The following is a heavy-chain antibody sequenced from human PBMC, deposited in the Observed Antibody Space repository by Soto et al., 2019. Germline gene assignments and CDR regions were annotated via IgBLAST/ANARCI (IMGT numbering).Heavy chain of an antibody. J-gene: IGHJ3*02. CDR3: AREVAVAGHDAFDI. CDR1: GGTFSNYT. D-gene: IGHD6-13*01. V-gene: IGHV1-69*04. CDR2: IIPILGIG. Sequence: SVKVSCKASGGTFSNYTISLVRQAPGQGLEWMGRIIPILGIGNYPQKFQGRVTITADRSTSTAYMELSWLRSEDTAVYYCAREVAVAGHDAFDIWG.